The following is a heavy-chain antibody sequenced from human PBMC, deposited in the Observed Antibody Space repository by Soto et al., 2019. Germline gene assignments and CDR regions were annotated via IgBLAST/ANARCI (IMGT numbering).Heavy chain of an antibody. D-gene: IGHD6-6*01. V-gene: IGHV3-21*01. Sequence: GGSLRLSCAASGFTFSSYSMNWVRQAPGKGLEWVSSISSSSSYIYYADSVKGRFTISRDNAKNSLYLQMNSLRAEDTAVYYCARGGQGSSQFYYYYGMDVWGQGTTVTVSS. CDR1: GFTFSSYS. CDR3: ARGGQGSSQFYYYYGMDV. J-gene: IGHJ6*02. CDR2: ISSSSSYI.